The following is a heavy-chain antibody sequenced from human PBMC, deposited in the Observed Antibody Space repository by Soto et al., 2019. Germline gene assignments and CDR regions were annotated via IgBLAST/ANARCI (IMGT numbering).Heavy chain of an antibody. CDR2: MNPNRGNT. CDR3: AVGSSDFWSRLQGGWGHWFDP. D-gene: IGHD3-3*01. CDR1: GGTFSSYA. V-gene: IGHV1-8*02. J-gene: IGHJ5*02. Sequence: QVQLVQSGAEVKKPGSSVKVSCKASGGTFSSYAINWVRQATGQVLEWMGWMNPNRGNTGYAQKFQGIVTMTRNTSMSTAYMELSSLRSVATAVYYCAVGSSDFWSRLQGGWGHWFDPWGQGTLVTVSS.